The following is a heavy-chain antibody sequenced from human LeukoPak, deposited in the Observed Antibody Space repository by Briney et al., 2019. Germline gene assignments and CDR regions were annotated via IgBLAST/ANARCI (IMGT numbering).Heavy chain of an antibody. V-gene: IGHV1-2*02. CDR1: GYTFTGYY. Sequence: ASVKVSCKASGYTFTGYYMHWVRQAPGQGLEWMGWINPNSGGTNYAQKFQGRVTTTRDTSISTAYMELSRLRSDDTAVYYCAGDLDIVATILDYWGQGTLVTVSS. CDR2: INPNSGGT. D-gene: IGHD5-12*01. CDR3: AGDLDIVATILDY. J-gene: IGHJ4*02.